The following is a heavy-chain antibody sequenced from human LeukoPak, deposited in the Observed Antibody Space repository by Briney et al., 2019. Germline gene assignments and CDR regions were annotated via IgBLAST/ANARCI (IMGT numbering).Heavy chain of an antibody. CDR1: GYTFTSYD. V-gene: IGHV1-8*01. J-gene: IGHJ6*02. CDR3: ARVVVVPAGILTYYYYYGMDV. CDR2: MNPNSGNT. D-gene: IGHD2-2*01. Sequence: ASVKVSCKASGYTFTSYDINWVRQATGQGLEWIGWMNPNSGNTGYAQKFQGRVTMTRNTSISTAYMELSSLRSEDTAVYYCARVVVVPAGILTYYYYYGMDVWGQGTTVTVSS.